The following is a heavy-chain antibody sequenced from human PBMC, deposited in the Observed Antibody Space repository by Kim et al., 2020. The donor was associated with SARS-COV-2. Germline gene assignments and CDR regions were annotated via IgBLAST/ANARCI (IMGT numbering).Heavy chain of an antibody. CDR1: GFTFDDYA. J-gene: IGHJ4*02. Sequence: GGSLRLSCAASGFTFDDYAMHWVRQAPGKGLEWVSGISWNSGSIGYADSVKGRFTISRDNAKNSLYLQMNSLRAEDTALYYCAKDMYDYGDYLTIDYWGQGTLVTVSS. CDR2: ISWNSGSI. CDR3: AKDMYDYGDYLTIDY. D-gene: IGHD4-17*01. V-gene: IGHV3-9*01.